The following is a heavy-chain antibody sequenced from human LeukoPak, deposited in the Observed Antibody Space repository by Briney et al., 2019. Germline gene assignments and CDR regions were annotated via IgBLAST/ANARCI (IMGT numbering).Heavy chain of an antibody. CDR2: IYTSGST. V-gene: IGHV4-61*02. CDR3: ARTWIVAVMGAFDI. Sequence: SETLSLTCTVSGSSISSGSYYWSWVRQPAGKGLEWIGRIYTSGSTNYNPSLKSRVTISVDTSKNQFSLKLSSVTAADTAVYYCARTWIVAVMGAFDIWGQGTMVTVSS. CDR1: GSSISSGSYY. J-gene: IGHJ3*02. D-gene: IGHD3-22*01.